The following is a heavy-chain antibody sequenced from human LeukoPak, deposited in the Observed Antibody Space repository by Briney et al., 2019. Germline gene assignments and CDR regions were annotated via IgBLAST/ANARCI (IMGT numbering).Heavy chain of an antibody. CDR2: IYTSWST. Sequence: PSETLSLACTVSGGSINSGSYYWSWIRQPAGKGLEWIGRIYTSWSTNYNPSLKSRVTISVDSSKNQFSLKVNSVPAADTAVYFCARGRGSGSYYRGHYFDYWGQGTLVTVSS. CDR3: ARGRGSGSYYRGHYFDY. J-gene: IGHJ4*02. D-gene: IGHD3-10*01. CDR1: GGSINSGSYY. V-gene: IGHV4-61*02.